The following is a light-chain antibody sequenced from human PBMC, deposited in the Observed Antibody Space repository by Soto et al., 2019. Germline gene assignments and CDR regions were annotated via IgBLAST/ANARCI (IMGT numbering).Light chain of an antibody. V-gene: IGLV2-14*03. CDR3: SSYTGSNTLEG. J-gene: IGLJ1*01. CDR1: SSDVGGYNY. CDR2: DVT. Sequence: SALTQPASVSGSPGQSITISCTGTSSDVGGYNYVSWYQQHPGKAPKLMIYDVTNRPSGVSNRFSGSKSGNTASLTISGLQAEDEADYYCSSYTGSNTLEGFGTGTKVTVL.